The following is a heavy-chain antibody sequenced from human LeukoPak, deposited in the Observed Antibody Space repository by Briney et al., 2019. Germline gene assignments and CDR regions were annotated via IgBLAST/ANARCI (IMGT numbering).Heavy chain of an antibody. Sequence: SETLSLTCAVYGGSFSGYYWSWIRQPPGKGLEWIGEINHSGSTNYNPSLKSRVTISVDTSKNQFSLKLSSVTAADTAVYYCARASSGSYSDYWGQGTLVTVSS. D-gene: IGHD1-26*01. CDR2: INHSGST. CDR3: ARASSGSYSDY. CDR1: GGSFSGYY. V-gene: IGHV4-34*01. J-gene: IGHJ4*02.